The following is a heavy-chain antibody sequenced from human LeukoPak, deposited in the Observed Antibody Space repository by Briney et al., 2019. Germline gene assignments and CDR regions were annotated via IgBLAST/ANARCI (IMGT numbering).Heavy chain of an antibody. J-gene: IGHJ2*01. CDR1: GFTFSNYR. D-gene: IGHD6-6*01. V-gene: IGHV3-74*01. CDR3: VRGYASSSGWYFDL. Sequence: PGGSLRLSCAASGFTFSNYRMHWVRQAPGKGLVWASRINSDGSSTSYADSVKGRFTISRDNAKNTLYLQMNSLRVEDTAMYYCVRGYASSSGWYFDLWGRGTLVSVSS. CDR2: INSDGSST.